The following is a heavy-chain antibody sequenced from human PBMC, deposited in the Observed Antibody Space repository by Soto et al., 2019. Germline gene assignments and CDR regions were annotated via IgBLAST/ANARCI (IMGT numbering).Heavy chain of an antibody. Sequence: ASVKVSCKASGGTFSSYAISWVRQAPGQGLEWMGGIIPIFGTANYAQKFQGRVTITADESTSTAYMELSSLRSEDTAVYYCAEDYYYGSGSRDYYYGMDVWGQGTTVTVSS. CDR1: GGTFSSYA. CDR3: AEDYYYGSGSRDYYYGMDV. V-gene: IGHV1-69*13. CDR2: IIPIFGTA. D-gene: IGHD3-10*01. J-gene: IGHJ6*02.